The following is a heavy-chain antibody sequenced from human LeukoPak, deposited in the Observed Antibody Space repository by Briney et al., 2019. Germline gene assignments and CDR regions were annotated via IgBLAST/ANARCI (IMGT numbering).Heavy chain of an antibody. J-gene: IGHJ4*02. CDR1: GYTFTGYY. CDR2: INPNSGGT. CDR3: ARVRVAAAGTGPSYGY. D-gene: IGHD6-13*01. Sequence: VASVKVSCTASGYTFTGYYMHWVRQAPGQGLEWMGWINPNSGGTNYAQKFQGRVTMTRDTSISTAYMELSRLRSDDTAVYYCARVRVAAAGTGPSYGYWGQGTLVTVSS. V-gene: IGHV1-2*02.